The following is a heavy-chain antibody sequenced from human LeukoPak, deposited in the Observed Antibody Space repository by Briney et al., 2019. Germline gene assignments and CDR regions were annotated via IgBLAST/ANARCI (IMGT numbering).Heavy chain of an antibody. CDR1: GGSISSSNW. V-gene: IGHV4-4*02. CDR3: ARYRGASGYHFDY. Sequence: SETLSLTCAVSGGSISSSNWWSWVRQPPGKGLEWIGEIYRSGSTNYNPSLKSRVTISVDKSKNQFSLKLSSVTAADTAMYYCARYRGASGYHFDYWGQGTLVTVSS. J-gene: IGHJ4*02. CDR2: IYRSGST. D-gene: IGHD5-12*01.